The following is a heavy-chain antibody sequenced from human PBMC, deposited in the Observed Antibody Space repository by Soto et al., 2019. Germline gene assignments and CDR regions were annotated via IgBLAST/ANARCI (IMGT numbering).Heavy chain of an antibody. V-gene: IGHV1-3*01. CDR1: GYTFTSYA. D-gene: IGHD3-3*01. J-gene: IGHJ6*03. CDR2: INAGNGNT. Sequence: QVQLVQSGAEVKKPGASVKVSCKASGYTFTSYAMHWVRQAPGQRLEWMGWINAGNGNTKYSQKFQGRVTITRDTSASTAYMELSSLRSEDTAVYYCARDNCDFWSGYSYYYYMDVWGKGTTVTVSS. CDR3: ARDNCDFWSGYSYYYYMDV.